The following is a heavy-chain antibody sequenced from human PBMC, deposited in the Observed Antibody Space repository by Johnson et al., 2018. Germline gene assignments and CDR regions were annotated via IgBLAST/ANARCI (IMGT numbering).Heavy chain of an antibody. V-gene: IGHV3-30-3*01. CDR1: GFPFSTFA. J-gene: IGHJ6*03. CDR3: ARDPTESYYYYYMDV. CDR2: VSYDGTTK. Sequence: VQLVETGGGVVQPGESLSLSCVASGFPFSTFAMHWVRQAPGKGLEWVAVVSYDGTTKSYADSVKARFTISRDTSKKTLTLRMNSLRVEDTALYYCARDPTESYYYYYMDVWSKGTAVTVSS.